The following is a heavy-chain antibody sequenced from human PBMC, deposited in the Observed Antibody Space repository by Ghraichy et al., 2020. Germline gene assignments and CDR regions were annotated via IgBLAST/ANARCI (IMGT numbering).Heavy chain of an antibody. J-gene: IGHJ6*02. CDR1: GGSISSGDYY. CDR3: ARALHYYGMDV. Sequence: SETLSLTCTVSGGSISSGDYYWSWIRQPPGKGLEWIGYIYYSGSTYYNPSLKSRVTISVDTSKNQFSLKLSSVTAADTAVYYCARALHYYGMDVWGQGTTVTVSS. V-gene: IGHV4-30-4*01. CDR2: IYYSGST.